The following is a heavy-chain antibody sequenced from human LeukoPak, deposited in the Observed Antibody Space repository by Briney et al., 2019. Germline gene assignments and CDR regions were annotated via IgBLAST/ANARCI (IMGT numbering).Heavy chain of an antibody. J-gene: IGHJ4*02. D-gene: IGHD6-13*01. Sequence: GGSLRLSCAASGFTFSSYGMHWVRQAPGKGLEWVAVIWYDGSNKYYADSVKGRFTISRDNSKNTLYLQMNSLRAEGTAVYYCARHETSSSWYPCFDYWGQGTLVTVSS. CDR2: IWYDGSNK. CDR1: GFTFSSYG. CDR3: ARHETSSSWYPCFDY. V-gene: IGHV3-33*01.